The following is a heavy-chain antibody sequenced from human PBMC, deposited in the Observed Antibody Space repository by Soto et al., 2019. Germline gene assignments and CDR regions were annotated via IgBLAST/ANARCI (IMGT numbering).Heavy chain of an antibody. Sequence: GSLRLSCAASGFAFSTYAMNWVRQAPGKGLEWVSIISGSGRTIYYADSVKGRFAISRDNSKNTLYLQMNSLRAEDTAMYYCARKTLTSNGRDFFGPWGQGALVTVSS. CDR2: ISGSGRTI. CDR3: ARKTLTSNGRDFFGP. V-gene: IGHV3-23*01. J-gene: IGHJ5*02. CDR1: GFAFSTYA. D-gene: IGHD2-8*01.